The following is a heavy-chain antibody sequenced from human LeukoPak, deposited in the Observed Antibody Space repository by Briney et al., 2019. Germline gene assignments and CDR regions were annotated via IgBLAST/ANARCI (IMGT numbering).Heavy chain of an antibody. CDR2: INPNSGGT. CDR3: GRGGAQKRLARRVFDI. V-gene: IGHV1-2*06. J-gene: IGHJ3*02. D-gene: IGHD5-12*01. CDR1: GYTFTGYY. Sequence: GESLKISCKASGYTFTGYYMHWVRQAPGQGLEWMGRINPNSGGTNYAQKFQGRVTMTRDTSISTAYMELSRLRSDDTAVYYCGRGGAQKRLARRVFDIWGQGTMAPVSS.